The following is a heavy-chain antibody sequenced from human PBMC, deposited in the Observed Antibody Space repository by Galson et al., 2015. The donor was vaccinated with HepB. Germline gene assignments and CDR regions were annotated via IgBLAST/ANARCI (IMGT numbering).Heavy chain of an antibody. CDR3: AKSWWGVYGSGSYSNLADYGMDV. Sequence: SLRLSCAASGFTFSSYGMHWVRQAPGKGLEWVAVISYDGSNKYYADSVKGRFTISRDNSKNTLYLQMNSLRAEDTAVYYCAKSWWGVYGSGSYSNLADYGMDVWGQGTTVTVSS. J-gene: IGHJ6*02. D-gene: IGHD3-10*01. CDR2: ISYDGSNK. CDR1: GFTFSSYG. V-gene: IGHV3-30*18.